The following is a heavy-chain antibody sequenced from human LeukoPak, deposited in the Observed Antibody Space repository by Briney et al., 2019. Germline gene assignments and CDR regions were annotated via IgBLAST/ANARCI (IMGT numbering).Heavy chain of an antibody. CDR1: GGSINSYY. D-gene: IGHD3-10*01. CDR3: ARTSRHFYGSGSNLTPWPADMDV. Sequence: SETLSHTCTVSGGSINSYYWTWIRQPPGKGLEWIGYIYYSGSTHYNPSLNSRVTISMDTSKNHFSLKLSSVTAADTAIYYCARTSRHFYGSGSNLTPWPADMDVWGQGTKVTVSS. CDR2: IYYSGST. J-gene: IGHJ6*02. V-gene: IGHV4-59*01.